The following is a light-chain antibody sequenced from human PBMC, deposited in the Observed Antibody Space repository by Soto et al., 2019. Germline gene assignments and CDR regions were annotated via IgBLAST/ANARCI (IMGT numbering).Light chain of an antibody. J-gene: IGKJ3*01. CDR1: QDISNY. CDR2: AAS. CDR3: QKYNCAPRT. V-gene: IGKV1-27*01. Sequence: DIQMTQSPSSLSASIGDRVTITCRASQDISNYLAWYQQRPGQIPELLIYAASTLQSGVPSRFSGSGSGTDFTLTISSLQPEDVANYYCQKYNCAPRTFGPGTKVDLK.